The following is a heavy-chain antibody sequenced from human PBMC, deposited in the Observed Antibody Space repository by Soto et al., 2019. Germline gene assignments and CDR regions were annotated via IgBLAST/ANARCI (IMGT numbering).Heavy chain of an antibody. J-gene: IGHJ1*01. CDR2: INRSGST. CDR3: ARGPYSSGWYSAEYFQH. Sequence: SETLSLTCAGYVGSFSGYYWSWIRQPPGKGLEWIGEINRSGSTNYNPSLKSRVTISVDTSKNQFSLKLSSVTAADTAVYYCARGPYSSGWYSAEYFQHWGHGTLVTVSS. CDR1: VGSFSGYY. V-gene: IGHV4-34*01. D-gene: IGHD6-19*01.